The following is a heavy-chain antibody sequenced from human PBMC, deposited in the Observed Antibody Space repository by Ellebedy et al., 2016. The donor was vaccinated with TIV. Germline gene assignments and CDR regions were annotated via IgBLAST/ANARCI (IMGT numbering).Heavy chain of an antibody. Sequence: AASVKVSCKASGYTFTGYYMHWVRQAPGQGLEWMGWINPNSGGTNYAQKFQGRVTMTRDTSISTAYMELSRLRSDDTAVYYCARVDPPEVPAAKPYYYYGMDVWGQGTTVTVSS. V-gene: IGHV1-2*02. D-gene: IGHD2-2*02. CDR3: ARVDPPEVPAAKPYYYYGMDV. J-gene: IGHJ6*02. CDR1: GYTFTGYY. CDR2: INPNSGGT.